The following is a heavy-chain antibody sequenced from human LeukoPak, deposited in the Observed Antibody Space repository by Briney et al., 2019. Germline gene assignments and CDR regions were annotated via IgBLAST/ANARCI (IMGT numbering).Heavy chain of an antibody. CDR3: ARSWNAAFDS. Sequence: GGSLRLSCAASGFTFSSYWMAWVRQAPGKGLEWVATIKQDGSEIHYVDSVKGRFTISRDNAKNSVLLQMNNLRAEDTAVYYCARSWNAAFDSWGQGTLVTVSS. J-gene: IGHJ4*02. CDR1: GFTFSSYW. V-gene: IGHV3-7*05. D-gene: IGHD1-1*01. CDR2: IKQDGSEI.